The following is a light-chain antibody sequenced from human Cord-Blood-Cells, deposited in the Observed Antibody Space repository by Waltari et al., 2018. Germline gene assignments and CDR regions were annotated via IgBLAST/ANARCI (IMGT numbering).Light chain of an antibody. V-gene: IGLV1-36*01. Sequence: QSVLTQPPSVSEAPRPRVTIPCSGSSSNIGNNAVTWYQQLPGKAPKLLIYYDDLLPSGVSDRFSGSKSGTSASLAISGLQSEDEADYYCAAWDDSLNGVVFGGGTKLTVL. CDR1: SSNIGNNA. CDR2: YDD. CDR3: AAWDDSLNGVV. J-gene: IGLJ2*01.